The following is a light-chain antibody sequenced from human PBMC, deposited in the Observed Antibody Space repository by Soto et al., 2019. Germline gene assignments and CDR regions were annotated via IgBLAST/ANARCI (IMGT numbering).Light chain of an antibody. CDR1: NIGSKS. V-gene: IGLV3-21*02. J-gene: IGLJ1*01. Sequence: SYELTQPPSVSVAPGQTARITCGGNNIGSKSVHWYRQRPGQAPVLVVYNDRDRPSGIPERFSGSISGNTATLTISRVEAGDEADYYCQVWDSGSDHYVFGSGTKLTVL. CDR2: NDR. CDR3: QVWDSGSDHYV.